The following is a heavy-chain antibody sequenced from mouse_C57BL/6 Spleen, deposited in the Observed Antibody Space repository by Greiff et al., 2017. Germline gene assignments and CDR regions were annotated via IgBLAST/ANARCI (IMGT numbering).Heavy chain of an antibody. Sequence: EVQRVESGGGLVKPGGSLKLSCAASGFTFSDYGMHWVRQAPEKGLEWVAYISSGSSTIYYADTVKGRFTISRDNAKNTRFLQMTSLRSEDTAMYYCSRSPCYYGSSYWYFDVWGTGTTVTVAS. V-gene: IGHV5-17*01. CDR3: SRSPCYYGSSYWYFDV. J-gene: IGHJ1*03. CDR1: GFTFSDYG. D-gene: IGHD1-1*01. CDR2: ISSGSSTI.